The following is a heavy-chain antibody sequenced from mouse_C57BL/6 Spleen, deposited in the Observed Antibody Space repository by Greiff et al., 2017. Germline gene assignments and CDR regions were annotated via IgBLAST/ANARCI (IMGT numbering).Heavy chain of an antibody. CDR3: ARAPYYYGSSYNAMDY. CDR1: GYTFTSYW. Sequence: VQLQQPGAELVMPGASVKLSCKASGYTFTSYWMHWVKQRPGQGLEWIGEIDPSDSYTNYNQKFKGKSTLTVDKSSSPAYMQLSSLTSEDSAVYYCARAPYYYGSSYNAMDYWGQGTSVTVSS. V-gene: IGHV1-69*01. CDR2: IDPSDSYT. D-gene: IGHD1-1*01. J-gene: IGHJ4*01.